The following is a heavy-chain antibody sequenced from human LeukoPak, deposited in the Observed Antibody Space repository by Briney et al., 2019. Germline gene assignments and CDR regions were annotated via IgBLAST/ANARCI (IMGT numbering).Heavy chain of an antibody. CDR2: INSDGSST. D-gene: IGHD6-13*01. V-gene: IGHV3-74*01. J-gene: IGHJ3*02. CDR3: ASQPFHGGAAAQNGDAFDI. CDR1: GFTFSSYW. Sequence: GRSLRLSCAASGFTFSSYWMHWVRQAPGKGLVWVSRINSDGSSTSYADSVKGRFTISRDNAKNTLYLQMNSLRAEDTAVYYCASQPFHGGAAAQNGDAFDIWGQGTMVTVSS.